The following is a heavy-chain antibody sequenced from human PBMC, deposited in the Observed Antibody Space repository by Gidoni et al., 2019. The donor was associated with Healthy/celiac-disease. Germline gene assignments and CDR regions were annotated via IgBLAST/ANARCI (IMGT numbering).Heavy chain of an antibody. J-gene: IGHJ6*03. Sequence: QVQLQESGPGVVKPSQNPSRTCTGPGGYSSSGSYYWSWIRQPAGRGLEWIGRIYTSGSTNYNPSRKSRVTISVDTSKNQFSLKLSSVTAADTAVYYCARVKSYYYYMDVWGKGTTVTVSS. CDR1: GGYSSSGSYY. CDR2: IYTSGST. V-gene: IGHV4-61*02. CDR3: ARVKSYYYYMDV.